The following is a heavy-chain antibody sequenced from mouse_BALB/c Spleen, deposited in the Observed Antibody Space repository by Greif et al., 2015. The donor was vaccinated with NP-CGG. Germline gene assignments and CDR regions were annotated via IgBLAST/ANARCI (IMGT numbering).Heavy chain of an antibody. Sequence: QVHVKQSGPELVKPGASVKISCKASGYTFTDYYINWVKQKPGQGLEWIGWIYPGSGNTKYNEKFKGKATLTVDTSSSTAYMQLSSLTSEDTAVYFCAAGNYDYFDYWGQGTTLTVSS. D-gene: IGHD2-1*01. CDR1: GYTFTDYY. J-gene: IGHJ2*01. V-gene: IGHV1-84*02. CDR3: AAGNYDYFDY. CDR2: IYPGSGNT.